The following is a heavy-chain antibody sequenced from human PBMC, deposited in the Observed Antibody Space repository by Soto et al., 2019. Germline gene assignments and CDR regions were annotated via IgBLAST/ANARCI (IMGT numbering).Heavy chain of an antibody. J-gene: IGHJ3*02. CDR2: ILHDGNNR. D-gene: IGHD5-18*01. V-gene: IGHV3-30-3*01. CDR3: ARDIYSYGSVGTPDI. CDR1: GFTFSNYI. Sequence: PGGSLRLSCAASGFTFSNYILHWVRQAPGKGLEWVAMILHDGNNRYYADSVKGRFTISRDNSRNTLDLQMNNLRTEDTGVYFCARDIYSYGSVGTPDIWGQGTMVTVSS.